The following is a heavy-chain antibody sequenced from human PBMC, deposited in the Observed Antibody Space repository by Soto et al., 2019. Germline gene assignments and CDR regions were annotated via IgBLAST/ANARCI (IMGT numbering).Heavy chain of an antibody. CDR1: GYTLTGYY. V-gene: IGHV1-2*04. CDR2: INPNSGGT. J-gene: IGHJ6*02. CDR3: ARGAYCGGDCYSYYYCYGMDV. D-gene: IGHD2-21*02. Sequence: ASVKVSCKASGYTLTGYYMHWVRQAPEQGLEWMGWINPNSGGTNYAQKFQGWVTMTRDTSISTAYMELSRLRSDDTAVYYCARGAYCGGDCYSYYYCYGMDVWGQGTTVTVSS.